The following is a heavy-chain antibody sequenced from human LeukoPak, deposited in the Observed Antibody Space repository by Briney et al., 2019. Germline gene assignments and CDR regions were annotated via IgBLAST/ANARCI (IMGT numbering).Heavy chain of an antibody. Sequence: SETLSLTCTVSGGSISSGSYYWSWIRQPAGKGLEWIGRIYTSGSTNYNPSLKSRVTISVDTSKNQFSLKLSSVTAADTAVYYCARGRDGYNYHYWGQGTLVTVSS. V-gene: IGHV4-61*02. CDR3: ARGRDGYNYHY. CDR2: IYTSGST. J-gene: IGHJ4*02. D-gene: IGHD5-24*01. CDR1: GGSISSGSYY.